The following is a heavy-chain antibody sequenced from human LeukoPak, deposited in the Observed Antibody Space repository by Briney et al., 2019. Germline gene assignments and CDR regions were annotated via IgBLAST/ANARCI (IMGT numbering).Heavy chain of an antibody. J-gene: IGHJ4*02. CDR3: ARDHRGYYDSSGLFDY. CDR1: GFTFHAYT. Sequence: GGSLRLSCTASGFTFHAYTMHWVRQAPGKGLEWVSLLRWDGVTTYYADSVKGRFTISRDNAKNSLYLQMNSLRAEDTAVYYCARDHRGYYDSSGLFDYWGQGTLVTVSS. CDR2: LRWDGVTT. D-gene: IGHD3-22*01. V-gene: IGHV3-43*01.